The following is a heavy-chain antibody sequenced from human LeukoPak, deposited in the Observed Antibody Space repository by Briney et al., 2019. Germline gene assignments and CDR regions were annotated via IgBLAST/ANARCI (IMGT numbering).Heavy chain of an antibody. CDR3: ARGPYSYDSSGAFDI. D-gene: IGHD3-22*01. Sequence: SETLSLTCTVSGGSISSSSYYWGWIRQPPGKGLEWIGRISSSGSTNCNPSLKSRVTISVDTSKNQFSLKLSSVTAADTAVYFCARGPYSYDSSGAFDIWGQGTMVTVSS. V-gene: IGHV4-39*07. CDR2: ISSSGST. CDR1: GGSISSSSYY. J-gene: IGHJ3*02.